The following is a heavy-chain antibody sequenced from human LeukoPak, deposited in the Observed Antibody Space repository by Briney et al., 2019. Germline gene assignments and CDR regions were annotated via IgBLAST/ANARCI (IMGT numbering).Heavy chain of an antibody. CDR1: GYTFTSYG. Sequence: GASVKVSCKASGYTFTSYGISWVRQAPGQGLEWMGWISAYNGNTNYAQKLQGRVTMTRDTSISTAYMELSRLRSDDTAVYYCARAKSIFGVANDAFDIWGQGTMVTVSS. CDR2: ISAYNGNT. CDR3: ARAKSIFGVANDAFDI. V-gene: IGHV1-18*01. J-gene: IGHJ3*02. D-gene: IGHD3-3*01.